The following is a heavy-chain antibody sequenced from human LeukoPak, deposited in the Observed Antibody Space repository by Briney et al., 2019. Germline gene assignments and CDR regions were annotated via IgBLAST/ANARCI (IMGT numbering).Heavy chain of an antibody. CDR2: IYSGGST. CDR1: GFTVSSNY. V-gene: IGHV3-66*01. CDR3: ASSGRWLQSPPDY. J-gene: IGHJ4*02. Sequence: LPGGSLRPSCAASGFTVSSNYMSWVRQAPGKGLEWVSVIYSGGSTYYADSVKGRFTISRDNSKNTLYLQMNSLRAEDTAVYYCASSGRWLQSPPDYWGQGTLVTVSS. D-gene: IGHD1-26*01.